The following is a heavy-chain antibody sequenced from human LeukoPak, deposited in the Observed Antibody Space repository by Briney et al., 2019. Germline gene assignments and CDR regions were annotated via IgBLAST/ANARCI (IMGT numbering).Heavy chain of an antibody. CDR1: GFTFSDYY. D-gene: IGHD4-17*01. J-gene: IGHJ6*02. CDR2: ISSSGSTI. V-gene: IGHV3-11*01. CDR3: ARWARLDYGDYSYYYYGMDV. Sequence: PGGSLRLSCAASGFTFSDYYMSWIRQAPGKGLEWVSYISSSGSTIYYADSVKGRFTISRDNAKNSLYLQMNSLRAEDTAVYYCARWARLDYGDYSYYYYGMDVWGQGTTVTVSS.